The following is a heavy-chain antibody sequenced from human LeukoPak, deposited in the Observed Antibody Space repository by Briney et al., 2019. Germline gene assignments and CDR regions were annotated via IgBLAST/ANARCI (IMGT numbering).Heavy chain of an antibody. CDR3: ARALLVRNGYNYSPNYFDY. CDR2: IYSGGTT. CDR1: GLTVNSNY. Sequence: GGSLRLSCAASGLTVNSNYMNWVRQAPGRGLQWVSVIYSGGTTYYADSVKGRFTISRDNSKNTLYLQMNSLRAEDTAVYYCARALLVRNGYNYSPNYFDYWGQGTLVTVSS. D-gene: IGHD5-24*01. V-gene: IGHV3-53*01. J-gene: IGHJ4*02.